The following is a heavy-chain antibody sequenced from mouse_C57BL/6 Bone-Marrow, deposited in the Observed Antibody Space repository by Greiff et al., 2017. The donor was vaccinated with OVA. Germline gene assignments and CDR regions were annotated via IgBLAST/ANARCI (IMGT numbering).Heavy chain of an antibody. CDR3: ARRGRLYFDY. J-gene: IGHJ2*01. Sequence: QVQLQQSGAELVRPGTSVKVSCKASGYAFTNYLIEWVKQRPGQGLEWIGVINPGSGGTNYNEKFKGKATLTEDKSSSTAYMQLSSLTSEDSAVYFCARRGRLYFDYWGQGTTLTVSS. CDR1: GYAFTNYL. D-gene: IGHD2-12*01. CDR2: INPGSGGT. V-gene: IGHV1-54*01.